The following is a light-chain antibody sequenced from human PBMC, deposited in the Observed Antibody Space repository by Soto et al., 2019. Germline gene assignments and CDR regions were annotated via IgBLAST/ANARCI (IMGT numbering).Light chain of an antibody. CDR2: KSN. J-gene: IGLJ2*01. CDR3: VTWDDNLSCVL. V-gene: IGLV1-47*01. CDR1: SSNFASNS. Sequence: QSVLTQPPSASGTPGQRVTISCSGSSSNFASNSVYWYQQVPGTAPKLLIYKSNQRPSGVADRFSGSKSGTSASLAISGLRSEDEADYYCVTWDDNLSCVLFGGGTKSPS.